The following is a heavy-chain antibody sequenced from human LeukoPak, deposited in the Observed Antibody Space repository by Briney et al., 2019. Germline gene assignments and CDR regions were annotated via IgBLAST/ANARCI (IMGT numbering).Heavy chain of an antibody. CDR2: IRNDGSNK. Sequence: QTGGSLRLSCAASGFPFSGYGMNWVRQAPGKGLEWVAFIRNDGSNKYYVDSVKDRFTISRDNSKNTLYLQMDSLRAEDAAVYYCAKKGHDNSGLFDYWGQGTLVTVSS. V-gene: IGHV3-30*02. CDR3: AKKGHDNSGLFDY. J-gene: IGHJ4*02. CDR1: GFPFSGYG. D-gene: IGHD5-12*01.